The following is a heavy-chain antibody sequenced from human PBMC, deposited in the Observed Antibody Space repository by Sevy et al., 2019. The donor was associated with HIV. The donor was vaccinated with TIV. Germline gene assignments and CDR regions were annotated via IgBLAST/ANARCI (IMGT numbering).Heavy chain of an antibody. CDR2: IKQDGSEK. CDR3: ARDWYNWNPRVGLGY. Sequence: GGSLRLSCAASGFTFSSYWMSWVRQAPGKGLEWVANIKQDGSEKYYVYSVKGRFTISRDNAKNSLYLQMNSLRAEDTAVYYCARDWYNWNPRVGLGYWGQGTLVTVSS. D-gene: IGHD1-20*01. V-gene: IGHV3-7*01. J-gene: IGHJ4*02. CDR1: GFTFSSYW.